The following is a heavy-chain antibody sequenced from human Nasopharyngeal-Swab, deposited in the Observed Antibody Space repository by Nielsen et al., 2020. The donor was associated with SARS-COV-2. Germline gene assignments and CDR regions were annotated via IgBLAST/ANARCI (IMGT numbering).Heavy chain of an antibody. CDR1: GFTFSSYG. J-gene: IGHJ4*02. Sequence: GESLKIFCAASGFTFSSYGMHWVRQAPGKGLEWVAVIWYDGSNKYYADSVKGRFTISRDNSKNTLYLQMNSLRAEDTAVYYCAREDTAMVVDYWGQGTLVTVSS. CDR3: AREDTAMVVDY. CDR2: IWYDGSNK. V-gene: IGHV3-33*01. D-gene: IGHD5-18*01.